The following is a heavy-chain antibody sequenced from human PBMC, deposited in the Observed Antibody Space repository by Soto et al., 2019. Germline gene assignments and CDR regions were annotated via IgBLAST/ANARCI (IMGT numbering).Heavy chain of an antibody. CDR1: GFTFSSYA. CDR3: VKARSSYDRWFDP. D-gene: IGHD3-22*01. V-gene: IGHV3-64D*06. Sequence: PGGSLRLSCSASGFTFSSYAMHWVRQAPGKGLEYVSAISSNGGSTYYADSVKGRFTISRDNSKNTLYLQMSSLRAEHTAVYYCVKARSSYDRWFDPWGQGTLVTVSS. CDR2: ISSNGGST. J-gene: IGHJ5*02.